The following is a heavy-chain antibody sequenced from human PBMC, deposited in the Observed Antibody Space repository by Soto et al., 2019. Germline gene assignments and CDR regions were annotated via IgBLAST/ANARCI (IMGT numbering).Heavy chain of an antibody. CDR3: ARGPSSLTRFDY. V-gene: IGHV3-30-3*01. J-gene: IGHJ4*02. D-gene: IGHD2-2*01. CDR1: GFTFSSYA. Sequence: GGSLRLSCAASGFTFSSYAMHWVRQAPGKGLEWVAVIAYDGSNKYYADSVKGRFTISRDNSKNTLYLQMNSLRAEDTAVYYCARGPSSLTRFDYWGQGTLVTVSS. CDR2: IAYDGSNK.